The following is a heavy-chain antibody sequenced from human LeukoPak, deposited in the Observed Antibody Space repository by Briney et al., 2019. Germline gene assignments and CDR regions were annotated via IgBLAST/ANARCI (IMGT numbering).Heavy chain of an antibody. CDR1: GFTFSSYS. Sequence: GGSLRLSCAASGFTFSSYSMNWVRQAPWKGLEGVSAISSSSSYIYYADSVKGRFTISRDNDKNSLYLQMTSLRAEDTAVYYCARDEGSSSWYNDAFDLWGEGTMVSV. J-gene: IGHJ3*01. V-gene: IGHV3-21*01. CDR2: ISSSSSYI. D-gene: IGHD6-13*01. CDR3: ARDEGSSSWYNDAFDL.